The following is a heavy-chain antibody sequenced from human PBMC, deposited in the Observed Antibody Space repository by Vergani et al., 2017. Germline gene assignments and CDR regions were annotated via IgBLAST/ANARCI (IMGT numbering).Heavy chain of an antibody. D-gene: IGHD4-23*01. J-gene: IGHJ4*02. CDR2: ISAYNGNT. CDR1: GYTFTSYG. CDR3: ASSYGGKKNEYYFDY. V-gene: IGHV1-18*04. Sequence: QVQLVQSGAEVKKPGASVKVSCKASGYTFTSYGISWVRQAPGQGLEWMGWISAYNGNTNYTQKLQGRVTMTIDTSTSTAYMELRSLRSDDTAVYYCASSYGGKKNEYYFDYWGQGTLITVSS.